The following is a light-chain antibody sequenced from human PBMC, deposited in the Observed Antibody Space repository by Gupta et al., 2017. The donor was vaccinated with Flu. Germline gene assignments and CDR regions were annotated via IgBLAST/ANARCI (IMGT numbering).Light chain of an antibody. CDR1: QSVSRY. CDR3: QQRINGPPMYN. J-gene: IGKJ2*01. CDR2: DAS. Sequence: EIVLTQSPVTLSLSPGERATLSCRASQSVSRYLAWYKQKPGQAPRLLIYDASNMATGITAMFSGSGAGTDVTLTISSLEPVDFAVYYCQQRINGPPMYNFGQGTKLEIK. V-gene: IGKV3-11*01.